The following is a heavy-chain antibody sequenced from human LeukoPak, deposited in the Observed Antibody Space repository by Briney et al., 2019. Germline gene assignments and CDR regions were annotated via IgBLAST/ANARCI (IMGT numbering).Heavy chain of an antibody. D-gene: IGHD5-18*01. CDR3: ARDGARYSYGFDY. Sequence: PSETLSLTCTVSGGSISSGGYYWRWIRQHPGKGLEWIGYIYYSGSTYYNPSLKSRVTISVDTSKNQFSLKLSSVTAADTAVYYCARDGARYSYGFDYWGQGTLVTVSS. J-gene: IGHJ4*02. CDR2: IYYSGST. V-gene: IGHV4-31*03. CDR1: GGSISSGGYY.